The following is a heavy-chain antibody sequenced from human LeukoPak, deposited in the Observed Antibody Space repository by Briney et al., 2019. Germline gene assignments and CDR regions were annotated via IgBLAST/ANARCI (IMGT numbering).Heavy chain of an antibody. Sequence: PGGSLRLSCAASGFTFSSYAMRWVRQAPGKGLEWVSDISGSDGRRYYADSVKGRFTISRDNSRNTVYLQMNSLRFEDTAVYYCARAPSPGNYPDYWGQGTQVTVSS. V-gene: IGHV3-23*01. CDR3: ARAPSPGNYPDY. CDR1: GFTFSSYA. J-gene: IGHJ4*02. CDR2: ISGSDGRR.